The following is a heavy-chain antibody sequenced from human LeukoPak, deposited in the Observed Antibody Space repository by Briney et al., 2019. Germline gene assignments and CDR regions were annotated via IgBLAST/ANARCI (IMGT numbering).Heavy chain of an antibody. V-gene: IGHV5-51*01. D-gene: IGHD3-22*01. CDR2: IYPGDSDT. Sequence: GGSLKISCQGSGYSFTSYWIGWVRQMPGKGLEWMGIIYPGDSDTRYSPSFQGQVTISADKSISTTYLQWSSLKASDTAMYYCARPYYDSSGYSGDYWGQGTLVTVSS. J-gene: IGHJ4*02. CDR1: GYSFTSYW. CDR3: ARPYYDSSGYSGDY.